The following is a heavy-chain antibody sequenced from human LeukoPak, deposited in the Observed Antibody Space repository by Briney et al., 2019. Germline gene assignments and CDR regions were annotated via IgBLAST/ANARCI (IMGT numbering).Heavy chain of an antibody. CDR3: AKDPRLYSSSSYYFDY. CDR1: AFSFNNYG. V-gene: IGHV3-30*18. CDR2: ISYDGSNK. D-gene: IGHD6-13*01. Sequence: GGSLRLSCAASAFSFNNYGMHWVRQAPGKGLDWVAFISYDGSNKYYADSVKGRFTISRDNSKNTLYLQMNSLRAEDTAVYYCAKDPRLYSSSSYYFDYWGQGTLVTVSS. J-gene: IGHJ4*02.